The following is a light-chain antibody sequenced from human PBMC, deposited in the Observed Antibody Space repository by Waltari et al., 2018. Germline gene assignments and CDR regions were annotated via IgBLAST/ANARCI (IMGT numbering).Light chain of an antibody. CDR1: QSVLTY. V-gene: IGKV1-39*01. CDR2: GAS. Sequence: DIQMTQSPSSLSASLGDRVTITCRASQSVLTYLNWYQQKPGKAPELLIYGASSLQSGVPSRFSGSGSWTDFTLTISSLQPEDSAIYYCQQSHNTPPYTFGQGTKLEFQ. J-gene: IGKJ2*01. CDR3: QQSHNTPPYT.